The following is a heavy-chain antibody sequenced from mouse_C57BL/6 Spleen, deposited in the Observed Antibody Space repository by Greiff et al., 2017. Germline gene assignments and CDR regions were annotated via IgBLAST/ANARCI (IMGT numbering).Heavy chain of an antibody. D-gene: IGHD2-3*01. Sequence: EVKLVESGGGLVKPGGSLKLSCAASGFTFSDYGMHWVRQAPEKGLEWVAYISSGSSTIYYADKVKGRFTISRDNAKNTLFLQMTSLRSEDTAMYYCARHDGYLDYWGQGTTLTVSS. CDR1: GFTFSDYG. CDR2: ISSGSSTI. J-gene: IGHJ2*01. V-gene: IGHV5-17*01. CDR3: ARHDGYLDY.